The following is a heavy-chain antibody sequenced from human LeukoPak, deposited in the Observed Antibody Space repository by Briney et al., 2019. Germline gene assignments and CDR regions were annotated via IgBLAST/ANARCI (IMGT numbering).Heavy chain of an antibody. V-gene: IGHV3-21*01. D-gene: IGHD6-13*01. CDR3: ARDQQLVRGPLGD. J-gene: IGHJ4*02. CDR1: GFTFSSYS. CDR2: ISSSSSYI. Sequence: GGSLRLSCAASGFTFSSYSMNWVRQAPGKGLEWVSSISSSSSYIYYADSVKGRFTISRDNAKNSLYLQMNSLRAEDTAVYYCARDQQLVRGPLGDWGQGTLVTVSS.